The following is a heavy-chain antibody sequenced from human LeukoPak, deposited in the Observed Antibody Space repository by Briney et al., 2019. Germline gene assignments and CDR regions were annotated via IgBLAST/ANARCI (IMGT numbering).Heavy chain of an antibody. CDR2: IIPIFGTA. CDR1: GGTFSSYA. Sequence: ASVKVSCKASGGTFSSYAISWVRQAPGQGLEWMGGIIPIFGTANYAQKFQGRVTITADKSTSTAYMELSSLRSEDTAVYYCAETLGYCSSTSCYALDAFDIWGQGTMVTVSS. J-gene: IGHJ3*02. CDR3: AETLGYCSSTSCYALDAFDI. D-gene: IGHD2-2*01. V-gene: IGHV1-69*06.